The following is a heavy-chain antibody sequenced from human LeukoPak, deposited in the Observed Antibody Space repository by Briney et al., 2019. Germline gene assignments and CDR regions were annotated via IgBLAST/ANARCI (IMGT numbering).Heavy chain of an antibody. V-gene: IGHV4-61*01. D-gene: IGHD3-22*01. CDR2: IYYSGST. CDR3: ARVTASSGYYDAFDI. Sequence: SETPSLTCTVSGGSISSSSYYWSWIRQPPGKGLEWIGYIYYSGSTNYNPSLKSRVTISVDTSKNQFSLKLSSVTAADTAVYYCARVTASSGYYDAFDIWGQGTMVTVSS. CDR1: GGSISSSSYY. J-gene: IGHJ3*02.